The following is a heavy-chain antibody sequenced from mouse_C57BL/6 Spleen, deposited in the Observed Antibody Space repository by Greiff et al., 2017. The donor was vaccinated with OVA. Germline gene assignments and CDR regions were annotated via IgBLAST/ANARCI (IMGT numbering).Heavy chain of an antibody. CDR2: INPSTGGT. CDR3: ARRDYGSSYGYFDV. J-gene: IGHJ1*03. CDR1: GYSFTGYY. D-gene: IGHD1-1*01. V-gene: IGHV1-42*01. Sequence: VQLQQSGPELVKPGASVKISCKASGYSFTGYYMNWVKQSPEKSLEWIGEINPSTGGTTYNQKFKAKATLTVDKSSSTAYMQLKSLTSEDSAVYYCARRDYGSSYGYFDVWGTGTTVTVSS.